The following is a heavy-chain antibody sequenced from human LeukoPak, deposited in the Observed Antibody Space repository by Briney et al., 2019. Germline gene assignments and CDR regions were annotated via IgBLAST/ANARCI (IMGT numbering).Heavy chain of an antibody. Sequence: GGSLRLSCAASGFTFSSYSMNWVRQAPGKGLGWVSSISSSSSYIYYADSVKGRFTISRDNAKNSLYLQMNSLRAEDTAVYYCARVTITMVRGVDVWGKGTTVTVSS. D-gene: IGHD3-10*01. J-gene: IGHJ6*04. V-gene: IGHV3-21*01. CDR3: ARVTITMVRGVDV. CDR1: GFTFSSYS. CDR2: ISSSSSYI.